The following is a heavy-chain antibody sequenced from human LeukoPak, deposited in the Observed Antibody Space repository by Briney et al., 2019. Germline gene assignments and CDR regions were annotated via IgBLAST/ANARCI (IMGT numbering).Heavy chain of an antibody. CDR3: ARDRGYCSGGSCYNRQDY. J-gene: IGHJ4*02. CDR2: IIPILGIA. D-gene: IGHD2-15*01. V-gene: IGHV1-69*04. Sequence: SVKVSCKASGGTFSSYAISWVRQAPGQGLEWMGRIIPILGIANYAQKFQGRVTITADKSTSTAYMELSSLRSEDTAVYYCARDRGYCSGGSCYNRQDYWGQGTLVTVSS. CDR1: GGTFSSYA.